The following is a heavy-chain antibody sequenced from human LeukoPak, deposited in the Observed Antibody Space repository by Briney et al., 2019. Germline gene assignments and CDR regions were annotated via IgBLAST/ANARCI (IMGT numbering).Heavy chain of an antibody. Sequence: PGGSLRLSCAASGFTFSSYAMSWVRQAPGKGLEWVAVIWYDGSNKYYADSVKGRFTISRDNSKNTLYLQMNSLRAEDTAVYYCARAGGGWFRGYYFDYWGQGTLVTVSS. V-gene: IGHV3-33*08. CDR2: IWYDGSNK. J-gene: IGHJ4*02. D-gene: IGHD3-16*01. CDR3: ARAGGGWFRGYYFDY. CDR1: GFTFSSYA.